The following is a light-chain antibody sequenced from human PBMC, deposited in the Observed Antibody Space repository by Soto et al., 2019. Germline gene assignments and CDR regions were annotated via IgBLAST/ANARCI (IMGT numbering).Light chain of an antibody. Sequence: EILLTQSPGTRSLSPGERATLSCRASQSVSSSYLAWYQQKPGQAPRLLIYGASSRATGIPDRFSGSGSGTDFTLTISRLEPEDFAVYYCQQYGSSLPTFGGGTKVDIK. CDR1: QSVSSSY. V-gene: IGKV3-20*01. CDR3: QQYGSSLPT. CDR2: GAS. J-gene: IGKJ4*01.